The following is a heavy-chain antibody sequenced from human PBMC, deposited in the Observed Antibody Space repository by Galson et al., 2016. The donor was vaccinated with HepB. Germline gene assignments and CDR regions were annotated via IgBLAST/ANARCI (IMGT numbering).Heavy chain of an antibody. CDR3: AGGVVCYGDRCTYTGMDV. J-gene: IGHJ6*02. Sequence: SVKVSCKASGYSFTNYHINWVRQATGQGLEWLGWMNPNSGNTLYAQKFQGRVTMTSNTSISTAYMELSSLTSEDTAIYYCAGGVVCYGDRCTYTGMDVWGQGTTVTVSS. CDR1: GYSFTNYH. D-gene: IGHD2-21*02. V-gene: IGHV1-8*02. CDR2: MNPNSGNT.